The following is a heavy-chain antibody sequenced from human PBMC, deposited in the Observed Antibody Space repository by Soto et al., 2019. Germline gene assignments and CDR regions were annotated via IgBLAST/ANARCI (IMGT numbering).Heavy chain of an antibody. J-gene: IGHJ6*02. CDR1: GFTFSSYW. CDR2: INSDGSST. D-gene: IGHD2-15*01. CDR3: ARRIRNHYGVHV. Sequence: EVQLVESGGGLIQPGGSLRLSCEASGFTFSSYWMHWVRPAPGKGLVWVSRINSDGSSTNQGDSAKGRFTVFRDNAKNTSYLQMPSLRAEDTAIYYCARRIRNHYGVHVWGLGTTVTVSS. V-gene: IGHV3-74*01.